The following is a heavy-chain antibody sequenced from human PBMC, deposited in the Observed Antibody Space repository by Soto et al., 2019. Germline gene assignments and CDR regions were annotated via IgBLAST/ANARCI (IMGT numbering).Heavy chain of an antibody. J-gene: IGHJ4*02. D-gene: IGHD3-10*01. V-gene: IGHV3-30-3*01. Sequence: QVQLVESGGGVVQPGRSLRLSCAASGFTFSSYAMHWVRQAPGKGLEWVAVISYDGSNKYYADSVKGRFTISRDNSKNTLDLQMNSLRAEDTAVYYCAREGRGSGSKWGQGTLVTVSS. CDR3: AREGRGSGSK. CDR2: ISYDGSNK. CDR1: GFTFSSYA.